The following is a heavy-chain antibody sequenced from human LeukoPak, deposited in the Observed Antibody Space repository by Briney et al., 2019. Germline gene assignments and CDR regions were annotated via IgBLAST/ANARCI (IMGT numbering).Heavy chain of an antibody. J-gene: IGHJ4*02. CDR3: ARDHTVITFGGVIVSTLAIDY. Sequence: ETLSLTCTVSGGSISSSSYYWGWVRQAPGKGLEWVSSISSSSSYIYYADSVKGRFTISRDNAKNSLYLQMNSLRAEDTAVSYCARDHTVITFGGVIVSTLAIDYWGQGTLVTVSS. CDR1: GGSISSSSYY. CDR2: ISSSSSYI. V-gene: IGHV3-21*01. D-gene: IGHD3-16*02.